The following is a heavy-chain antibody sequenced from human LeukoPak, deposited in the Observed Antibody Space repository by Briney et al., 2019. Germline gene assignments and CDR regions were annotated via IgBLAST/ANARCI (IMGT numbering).Heavy chain of an antibody. D-gene: IGHD4/OR15-4a*01. CDR3: ARDFDYGDYIDF. CDR1: GFTFSTYT. V-gene: IGHV3-48*04. CDR2: ISSGGLTI. Sequence: GGSLRLSCVASGFTFSTYTFNWVRQAPGKGLEWLSYISSGGLTIFYADSVKGRFTISRDNTKNSIFLGMTNLRAEDTAVYYCARDFDYGDYIDFWGQGTLVAVSS. J-gene: IGHJ4*02.